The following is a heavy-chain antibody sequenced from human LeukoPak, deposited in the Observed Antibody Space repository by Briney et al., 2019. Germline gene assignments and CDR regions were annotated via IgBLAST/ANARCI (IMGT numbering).Heavy chain of an antibody. CDR3: AHYMVRGVIGVWFDP. D-gene: IGHD3-10*01. CDR1: GGTFISYA. Sequence: SVKVSCKASGGTFISYAISWVRQAPGQGLEWMGRIIPILGIANYAQKFQGRVTITADKPTSTAYVELSSLRSEDTAVYYCAHYMVRGVIGVWFDPWGQGTLVTVSS. CDR2: IIPILGIA. V-gene: IGHV1-69*04. J-gene: IGHJ5*02.